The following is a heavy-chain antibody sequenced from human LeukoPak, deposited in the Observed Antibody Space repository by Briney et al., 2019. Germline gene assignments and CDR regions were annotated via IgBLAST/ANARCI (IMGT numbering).Heavy chain of an antibody. D-gene: IGHD6-6*01. CDR1: GGSFSGYY. V-gene: IGHV4-34*01. CDR3: AREVYSSSSNWFDP. CDR2: INHSGGT. Sequence: KSSETLSLTCAVYGGSFSGYYWSWIRQPPGKGLEWIGEINHSGGTNYNPSLKSRVTISVDTSKNQFSLKLSSVTAADTAVYYCAREVYSSSSNWFDPWGQGTLVTVSS. J-gene: IGHJ5*02.